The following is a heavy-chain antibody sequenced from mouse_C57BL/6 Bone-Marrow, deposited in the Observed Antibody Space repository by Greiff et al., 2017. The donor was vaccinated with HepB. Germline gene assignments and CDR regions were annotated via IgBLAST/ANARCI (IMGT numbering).Heavy chain of an antibody. CDR2: ILPGSGST. CDR3: AKTGGLRRRGRRHYYAMDY. J-gene: IGHJ4*01. CDR1: GYTFTGYW. V-gene: IGHV1-9*01. Sequence: VKVVESGAELMKPGASVKLSCKATGYTFTGYWIEWVKQRPGHGLEWIGEILPGSGSTNYNEKFKGKATFTADTSSNTAYMQLSSLTTEDSAIYYCAKTGGLRRRGRRHYYAMDYWGQGTSVTVSS. D-gene: IGHD2-2*01.